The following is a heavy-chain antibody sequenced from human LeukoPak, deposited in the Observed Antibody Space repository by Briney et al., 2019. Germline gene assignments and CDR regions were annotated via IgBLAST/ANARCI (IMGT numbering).Heavy chain of an antibody. D-gene: IGHD3-3*01. J-gene: IGHJ6*03. Sequence: SETLSLTCAVYGGSFSGYYWSWIRQPPGKGLEWIGEINHSGSTNYNPSLKSRVTISVDTSKNQFSLKLSSVTAADTAVYYCARTRGVLSGYYNYYYYYYMDVWGKGTTVTVSS. CDR2: INHSGST. CDR3: ARTRGVLSGYYNYYYYYYMDV. V-gene: IGHV4-34*01. CDR1: GGSFSGYY.